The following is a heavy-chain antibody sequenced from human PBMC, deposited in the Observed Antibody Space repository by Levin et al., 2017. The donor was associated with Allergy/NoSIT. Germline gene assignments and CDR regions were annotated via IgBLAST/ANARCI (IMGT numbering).Heavy chain of an antibody. CDR3: ARDQQYQKMGYAFDI. Sequence: QSGGSLRLSCAVSGFTFSSYAMNWVRQAPGMGLDWVSIISYDGSDTYYADSVKGRFTISRDNSKNTLYLQMNSLRAEDTAVYYCARDQQYQKMGYAFDIWGQGTMVTVSS. CDR2: ISYDGSDT. D-gene: IGHD2-2*01. V-gene: IGHV3-30-3*01. CDR1: GFTFSSYA. J-gene: IGHJ3*02.